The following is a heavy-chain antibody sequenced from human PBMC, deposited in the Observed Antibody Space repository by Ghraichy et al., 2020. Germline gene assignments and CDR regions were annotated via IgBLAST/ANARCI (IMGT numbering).Heavy chain of an antibody. Sequence: ESLNISCVGSGFTLSSYSMNWVRQSPGKGLEWLSYITSSGRTIFYADSVKGRFTISRDNAQNSLYLQMNSLRDEDTAVYYCARGSRVVRFYYYDGMDVWGQGTTVTVS. D-gene: IGHD4-23*01. CDR2: ITSSGRTI. CDR3: ARGSRVVRFYYYDGMDV. J-gene: IGHJ6*02. CDR1: GFTLSSYS. V-gene: IGHV3-48*02.